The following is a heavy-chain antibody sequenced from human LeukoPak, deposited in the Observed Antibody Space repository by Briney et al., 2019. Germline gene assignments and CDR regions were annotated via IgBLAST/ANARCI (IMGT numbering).Heavy chain of an antibody. V-gene: IGHV1-18*01. CDR1: GYTFTSYG. Sequence: ASVKVTFKASGYTFTSYGFSWVRQAPAQGLEGMGWISAYNGNTNSAQNLQGRVTMTTDTSTSTAYMALRSLRSDATAVYYCARAYCGDDCSFDYWGQGTLVTVSS. CDR2: ISAYNGNT. J-gene: IGHJ4*02. CDR3: ARAYCGDDCSFDY. D-gene: IGHD2-21*02.